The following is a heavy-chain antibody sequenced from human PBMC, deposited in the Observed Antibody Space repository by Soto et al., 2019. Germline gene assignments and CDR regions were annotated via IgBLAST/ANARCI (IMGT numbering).Heavy chain of an antibody. J-gene: IGHJ6*02. Sequence: QVQLVQSGAEVKKPGSSVKVSCKASGGTFSSYAISWVRQAPGQGLEWMGGIIPIFGTANYAQKIQGRVTITADESTSTAYMELSSLRSEDTAVYYCASRSIAAEEPYYYYGMDVWGQGTTVTVSS. CDR1: GGTFSSYA. CDR3: ASRSIAAEEPYYYYGMDV. D-gene: IGHD6-13*01. CDR2: IIPIFGTA. V-gene: IGHV1-69*01.